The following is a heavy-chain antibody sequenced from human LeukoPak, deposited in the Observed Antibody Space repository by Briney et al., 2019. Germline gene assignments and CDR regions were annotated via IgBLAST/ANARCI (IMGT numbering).Heavy chain of an antibody. Sequence: SETLSLTCTVSGGSISSYYWSWIRHPPGKGLEWIGYIYYSGSTNYNPSLKSRVTISVDTSKNQFSLKLSSVTAADTAVYYCARVNGDYVLLDYWGQGTLVTVSS. CDR1: GGSISSYY. CDR3: ARVNGDYVLLDY. J-gene: IGHJ4*02. D-gene: IGHD4-17*01. V-gene: IGHV4-59*01. CDR2: IYYSGST.